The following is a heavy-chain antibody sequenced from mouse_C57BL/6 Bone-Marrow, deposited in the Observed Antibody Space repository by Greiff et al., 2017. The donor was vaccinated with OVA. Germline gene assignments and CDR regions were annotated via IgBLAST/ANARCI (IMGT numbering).Heavy chain of an antibody. J-gene: IGHJ1*03. D-gene: IGHD2-4*01. CDR2: IWSGGST. V-gene: IGHV2-2*01. Sequence: QVQLKQSGPGLVQPSQSLSITCTVSGFSLTSYGVHWVRQSPGKGLEWLGVIWSGGSTDYSAAFISRLSISKDNSKSQVFFKMNSLQADDTAIYYCAGVSQIDYSYWYFDVWGTGTTVTVAS. CDR1: GFSLTSYG. CDR3: AGVSQIDYSYWYFDV.